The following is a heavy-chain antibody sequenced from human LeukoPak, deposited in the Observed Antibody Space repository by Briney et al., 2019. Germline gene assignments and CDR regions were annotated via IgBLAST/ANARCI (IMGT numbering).Heavy chain of an antibody. J-gene: IGHJ6*02. D-gene: IGHD3-10*01. V-gene: IGHV4-34*01. Sequence: SETLSLTCAVYGGSFSGYYWSWIRQPPGKGLEWIGEINHSGSTNYNPSLKSRVTISVDTSKNQFSLKLSSVTAADTAVYYCARGRVRGVIMAHYYYGMDDWGQGTTVTVSS. CDR2: INHSGST. CDR3: ARGRVRGVIMAHYYYGMDD. CDR1: GGSFSGYY.